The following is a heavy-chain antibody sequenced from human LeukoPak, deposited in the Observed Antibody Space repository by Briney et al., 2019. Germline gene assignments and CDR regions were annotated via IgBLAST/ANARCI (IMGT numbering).Heavy chain of an antibody. CDR1: GGSISSYY. J-gene: IGHJ4*02. V-gene: IGHV4-4*07. D-gene: IGHD2-2*01. CDR3: ARDRYCSSTSCYSAFDY. CDR2: IYTSGST. Sequence: SETLSLTCTVSGGSISSYYWSWIRQPAGKGLEWIGRIYTSGSTNYNPSLESRVTMSVDTSKNQFSLKLSSVTAADTAVYYCARDRYCSSTSCYSAFDYWGQGTLVTVSS.